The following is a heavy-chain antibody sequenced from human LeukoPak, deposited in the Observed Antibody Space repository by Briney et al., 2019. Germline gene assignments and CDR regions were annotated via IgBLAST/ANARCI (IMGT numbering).Heavy chain of an antibody. CDR3: ARTYSNYDAFDI. V-gene: IGHV3-30-3*01. J-gene: IGHJ3*02. CDR1: GCTVRSYA. D-gene: IGHD4-11*01. CDR2: ISYDGSNK. Sequence: GRSLRLSCTDSGCTVRSYAMHWVRQAPGKGLEWVAVISYDGSNKYYADSVKGRFTISRDNSKNTLYLQMNSLRAEDTAVYYCARTYSNYDAFDIWGQGTMVTVSS.